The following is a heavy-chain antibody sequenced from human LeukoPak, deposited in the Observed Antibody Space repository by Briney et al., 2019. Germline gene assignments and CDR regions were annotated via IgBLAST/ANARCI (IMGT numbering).Heavy chain of an antibody. D-gene: IGHD3-10*01. CDR2: IYYTGST. CDR3: VRHTNGSGSSRFHYYYMDV. V-gene: IGHV4-59*01. CDR1: GGSISGYY. J-gene: IGHJ6*03. Sequence: SETLSLTCTVSGGSISGYYWSWIRQPAGKGLEWIGYIYYTGSTNYNPSLKSRVTMSVDTSKNQFSLKLTSVTAADTAIYCCVRHTNGSGSSRFHYYYMDVWGKGTTVTISS.